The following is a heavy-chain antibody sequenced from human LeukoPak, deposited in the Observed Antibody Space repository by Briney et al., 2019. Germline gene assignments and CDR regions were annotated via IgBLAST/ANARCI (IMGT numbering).Heavy chain of an antibody. J-gene: IGHJ4*02. CDR2: IYYGGST. CDR1: GGSISSGGYY. V-gene: IGHV4-31*03. Sequence: PSQTLSLTCTVSGGSISSGGYYWSWIRQHPGKGLEWIGYIYYGGSTYYNPSLKSRVTISVDTSKNQFSLKLSSVTAADTAVYYCARGRSSNYDFWSGYPVVTAHFDYWGQGTLVTVSS. CDR3: ARGRSSNYDFWSGYPVVTAHFDY. D-gene: IGHD3-3*01.